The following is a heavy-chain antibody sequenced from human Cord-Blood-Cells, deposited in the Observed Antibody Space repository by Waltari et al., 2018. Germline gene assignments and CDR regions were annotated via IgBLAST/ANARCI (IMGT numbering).Heavy chain of an antibody. J-gene: IGHJ6*02. V-gene: IGHV4-34*01. CDR2: INHSGST. Sequence: QVQLQQWGAGLLKPSETLSLTCAVCGGSFSGYYWSWIRQPPGKGLEWIGEINHSGSTNYNPSLKSRVTISVDTSKNQFSLKLSSVTAADTAVYYCASNRLYYYYGMDVWGQGTTVTVSS. CDR1: GGSFSGYY. D-gene: IGHD6-25*01. CDR3: ASNRLYYYYGMDV.